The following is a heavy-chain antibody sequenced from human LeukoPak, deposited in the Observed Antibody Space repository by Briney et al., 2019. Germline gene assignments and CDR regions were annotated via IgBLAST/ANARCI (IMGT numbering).Heavy chain of an antibody. D-gene: IGHD1-14*01. CDR1: GGSISSSSYY. CDR2: IYYSGST. J-gene: IGHJ6*02. Sequence: SETLSLTCTVSGGSISSSSYYWGWIRQPPGKGLEWIGSIYYSGSTYYNPSLKSRVTISVDTSKNQFSLKLSSVTAADTAVYYCARRGNRPGDVWGLGTTVTVSS. V-gene: IGHV4-39*01. CDR3: ARRGNRPGDV.